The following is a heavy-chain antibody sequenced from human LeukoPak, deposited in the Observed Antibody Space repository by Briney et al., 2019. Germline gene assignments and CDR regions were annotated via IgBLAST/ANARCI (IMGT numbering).Heavy chain of an antibody. CDR1: GFTVSSNY. Sequence: GGSLRLSCAASGFTVSSNYMSWVRQPPGKGLEWVSVIYSGGSTYYADSVKGRFTISRDNFKNTLYLQMNSLRADDMAVYYCATGVVWGSSDYWGQGTLVIVSS. J-gene: IGHJ4*02. CDR2: IYSGGST. V-gene: IGHV3-53*01. CDR3: ATGVVWGSSDY. D-gene: IGHD3-16*01.